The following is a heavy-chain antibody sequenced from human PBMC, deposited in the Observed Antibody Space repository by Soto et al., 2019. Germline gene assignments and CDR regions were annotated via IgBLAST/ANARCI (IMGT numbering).Heavy chain of an antibody. Sequence: QVQLVQSGAEEKKPGASVKVSCKASGYTFTTYAMHWVRQAPGQRPEWMGWINTGNGNTKYSQNFQGRVTITSDTSASTAYVELSSLRPEDTAVYYCARQWKLTAVFVDWGQGTLVTVSS. D-gene: IGHD1-26*01. CDR3: ARQWKLTAVFVD. CDR2: INTGNGNT. CDR1: GYTFTTYA. J-gene: IGHJ4*02. V-gene: IGHV1-3*04.